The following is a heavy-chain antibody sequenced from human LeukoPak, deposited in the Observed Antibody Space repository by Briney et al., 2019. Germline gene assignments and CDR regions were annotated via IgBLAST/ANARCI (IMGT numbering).Heavy chain of an antibody. CDR3: ARGVRTSSGYDSGI. J-gene: IGHJ3*02. CDR2: INDGDTST. Sequence: GSLRLSCAASGFTFSSYAMSWVRQTPGKGLEWVSAINDGDTSTYHADSVKGRFTISRDNAKNTLYLQMNSLRAEDTAVYYCARGVRTSSGYDSGIWGQGTMVTVSS. CDR1: GFTFSSYA. V-gene: IGHV3-23*01. D-gene: IGHD5-12*01.